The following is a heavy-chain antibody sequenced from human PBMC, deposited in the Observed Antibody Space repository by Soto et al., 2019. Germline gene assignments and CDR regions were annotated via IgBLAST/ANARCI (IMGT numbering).Heavy chain of an antibody. CDR2: ISAYNGNT. CDR1: GYTFTSYG. J-gene: IGHJ4*02. V-gene: IGHV1-18*01. Sequence: ASVKVSCKASGYTFTSYGISWVRQAPGQGLEWMGWISAYNGNTNYAQKLQGRVTMTTDTSTSTAYMELRSLRSDDTAVYYCARGSPIESSGWPFFDYWGQGTLVTVSS. D-gene: IGHD6-19*01. CDR3: ARGSPIESSGWPFFDY.